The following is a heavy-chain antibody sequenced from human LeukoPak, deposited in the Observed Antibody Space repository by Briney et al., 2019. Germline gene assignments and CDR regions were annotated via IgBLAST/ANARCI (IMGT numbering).Heavy chain of an antibody. CDR3: ARDGFDY. CDR1: GFTFGDYA. J-gene: IGHJ4*02. V-gene: IGHV3-48*02. CDR2: ISSSSSTI. Sequence: GRSLRLSCTASGFTFGDYAMSWVRQAPGKGLEWVSYISSSSSTIHYADSLKGRFTISRDNAKNSLYLQMNSLRDEDTAVYYCARDGFDYWGQGTLVTVSS.